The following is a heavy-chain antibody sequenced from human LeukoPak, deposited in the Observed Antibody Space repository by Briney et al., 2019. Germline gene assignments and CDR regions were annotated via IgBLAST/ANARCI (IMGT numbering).Heavy chain of an antibody. CDR2: ITGNTGNT. CDR3: AKEGSRYSSGLFDY. D-gene: IGHD6-19*01. CDR1: GFTFSSYA. Sequence: TGGSLRLSCAASGFTFSSYAMTWVRQPPGKGLEGVSSITGNTGNTYYADSVKGRFTISRDNSKNTLYLQMNSLRAEDTAVYYCAKEGSRYSSGLFDYWGQGTLVTVSS. J-gene: IGHJ4*02. V-gene: IGHV3-23*01.